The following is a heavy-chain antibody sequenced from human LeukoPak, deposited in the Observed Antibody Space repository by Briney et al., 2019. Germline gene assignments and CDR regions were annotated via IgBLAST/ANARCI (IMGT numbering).Heavy chain of an antibody. CDR3: ARDSPRAAAVAVIDY. CDR2: ISSSGSYI. V-gene: IGHV3-21*01. CDR1: GFTFSSYS. Sequence: NPGGSLRLSCAASGFTFSSYSMNWVRQAPGKGLEWVSSISSSGSYIYYADSVKGRFTISRDKAKNSLYLQMNSLRAEDTAVYYCARDSPRAAAVAVIDYWGQGTLVTVSS. D-gene: IGHD6-13*01. J-gene: IGHJ4*02.